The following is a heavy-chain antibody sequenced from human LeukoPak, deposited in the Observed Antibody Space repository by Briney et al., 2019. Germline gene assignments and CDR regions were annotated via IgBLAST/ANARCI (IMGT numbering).Heavy chain of an antibody. CDR3: ASGLAFRGVSNFDY. CDR2: IYSGGST. CDR1: GFTVSSNY. V-gene: IGHV3-66*01. D-gene: IGHD3-10*01. J-gene: IGHJ4*02. Sequence: GGSLRLSCAASGFTVSSNYMSWVRQAPGKGLEWVSVIYSGGSTYYADSVKGRFTISRDNFKNTLYLQMNSLRAEDTAVYYCASGLAFRGVSNFDYWGQGTLVTVSS.